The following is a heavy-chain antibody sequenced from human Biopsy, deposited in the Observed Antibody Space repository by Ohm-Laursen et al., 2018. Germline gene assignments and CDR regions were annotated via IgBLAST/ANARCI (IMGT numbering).Heavy chain of an antibody. Sequence: SVKVSCKTSTGTFDSYGVSWVRQAPGQGLEWLGRIVPILGTVNYAQRFQGRVALIADKSTSTAYMELSSLRSDDTAIYYCATVRGLVWFGELIAWGQGTLVTVSS. J-gene: IGHJ5*02. D-gene: IGHD3-10*01. CDR1: TGTFDSYG. CDR2: IVPILGTV. CDR3: ATVRGLVWFGELIA. V-gene: IGHV1-69*04.